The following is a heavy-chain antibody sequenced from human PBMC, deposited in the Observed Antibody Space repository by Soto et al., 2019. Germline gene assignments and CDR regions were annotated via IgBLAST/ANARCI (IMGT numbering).Heavy chain of an antibody. D-gene: IGHD6-13*01. V-gene: IGHV1-46*01. CDR1: GYTFTSYY. CDR3: ARAFSSSSWYRYYYYYMDV. J-gene: IGHJ6*03. Sequence: ASVKVSYKASGYTFTSYYMHWVRQAPGQGLEWMGIINPSGGSTSYAQKFQGRVTMTRDTSTSTVYMELSSLRSEDTAVYYCARAFSSSSWYRYYYYYMDVWGKGTTVTVSS. CDR2: INPSGGST.